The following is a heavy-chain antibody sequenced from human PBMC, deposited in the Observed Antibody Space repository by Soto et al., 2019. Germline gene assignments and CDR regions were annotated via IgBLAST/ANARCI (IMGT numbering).Heavy chain of an antibody. J-gene: IGHJ6*02. CDR1: GYTFTSYG. D-gene: IGHD2-2*01. V-gene: IGHV1-18*01. Sequence: QVQLVQSGAEVKKPGASVKVSCKASGYTFTSYGISWVRQAPGQGLEWMGWISAYNGNTKYAQKLQGRVTMTTDTSTSTAYMERRSLRSDDTAVYYSARGRDRNTKYYYDGMDVWRQGTTVTVSS. CDR2: ISAYNGNT. CDR3: ARGRDRNTKYYYDGMDV.